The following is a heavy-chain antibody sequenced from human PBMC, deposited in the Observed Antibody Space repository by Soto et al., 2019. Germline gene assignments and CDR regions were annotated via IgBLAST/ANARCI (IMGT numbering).Heavy chain of an antibody. D-gene: IGHD2-8*01. CDR2: IYYSGST. CDR3: AAQIMVYAHFDD. CDR1: GGSISSYY. V-gene: IGHV4-59*08. J-gene: IGHJ4*02. Sequence: SETLSLTCTVSGGSISSYYWSWIRQPPGKGLEWIGYIYYSGSTNYNPSLKSRVTISVDTSKNQFSLKLSSVTAADTAVYYCAAQIMVYAHFDDWGQGTLVTVSS.